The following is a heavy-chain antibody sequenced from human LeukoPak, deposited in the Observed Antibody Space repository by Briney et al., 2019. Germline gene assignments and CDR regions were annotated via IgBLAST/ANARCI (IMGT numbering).Heavy chain of an antibody. J-gene: IGHJ4*02. D-gene: IGHD6-19*01. Sequence: SETLSLTCTVSGASISSYYWSWIRQPAGKGLEWIGSLYYSGSTYYNPSLKSRVTISVDTSKNQFSLKLSSVTAADTAVYYCARHWGGSDWPRPIDYWGQGALVTVSS. CDR2: LYYSGST. CDR3: ARHWGGSDWPRPIDY. CDR1: GASISSYY. V-gene: IGHV4-59*05.